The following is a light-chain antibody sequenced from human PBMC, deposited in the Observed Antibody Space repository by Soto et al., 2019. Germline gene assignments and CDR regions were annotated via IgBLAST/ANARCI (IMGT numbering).Light chain of an antibody. Sequence: ESVLTQSPATLSVSPGERATLSCRASRSISSDLAWFQQRPGQAPRLLIYGASTRPTGIPARFSGSGSGTEFTLTISSLQSEDFAIYYCQQSNNWPLTFGGGTKVEVK. CDR2: GAS. CDR3: QQSNNWPLT. V-gene: IGKV3-15*01. CDR1: RSISSD. J-gene: IGKJ4*01.